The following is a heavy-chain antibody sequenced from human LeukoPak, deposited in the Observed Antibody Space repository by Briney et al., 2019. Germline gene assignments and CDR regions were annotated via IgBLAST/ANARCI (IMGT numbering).Heavy chain of an antibody. D-gene: IGHD6-13*01. CDR2: IFYSGST. V-gene: IGHV4-31*03. CDR1: GGSISSGGYY. J-gene: IGHJ4*02. CDR3: ARDRLRDSSSGYRGEFDY. Sequence: SETLSLTCTVSGGSISSGGYYWSWIRQHPGKGLEWMGYIFYSGSTYYNPSLKSRVPISVDTSKNQFSLKLSSVTAADTAVYYCARDRLRDSSSGYRGEFDYWGQGTLVTVSS.